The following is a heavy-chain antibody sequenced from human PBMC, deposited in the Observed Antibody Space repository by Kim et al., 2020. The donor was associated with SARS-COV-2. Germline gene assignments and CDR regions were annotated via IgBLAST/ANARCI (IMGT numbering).Heavy chain of an antibody. Sequence: GGSLRLSCAASGFIISDSTMHWVRQASGKGLEWVGRVRSKTYTYATAYAASVKGRFTISRDDSKNTAYLQMDSLKTEDTAVYYCARYFRETGKFYYMDVWGKGTPVTVSS. D-gene: IGHD1-1*01. J-gene: IGHJ6*03. V-gene: IGHV3-73*01. CDR2: VRSKTYTYAT. CDR1: GFIISDST. CDR3: ARYFRETGKFYYMDV.